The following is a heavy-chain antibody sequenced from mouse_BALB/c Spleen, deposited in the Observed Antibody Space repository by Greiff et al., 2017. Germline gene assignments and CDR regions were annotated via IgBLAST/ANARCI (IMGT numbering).Heavy chain of an antibody. Sequence: EVKLMESGGGLVKPGGSLTLSCAASGFTFSSYAMSWVRQPPEKRLEWVASISSGGSTYYPDSVKGRFTISRDNARNILYLQMSSLRYEDTAMYYCARRDGYFKNYFDYWGQGTTLTVSS. CDR1: GFTFSSYA. D-gene: IGHD2-3*01. J-gene: IGHJ2*01. CDR3: ARRDGYFKNYFDY. V-gene: IGHV5-6-5*01. CDR2: ISSGGST.